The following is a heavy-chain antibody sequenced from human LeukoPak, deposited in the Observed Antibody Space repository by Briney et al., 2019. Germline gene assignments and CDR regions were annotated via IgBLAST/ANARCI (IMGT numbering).Heavy chain of an antibody. Sequence: GGSLRLSCAASGFTFSSYAMSWVRQAPGKGLEWVSAISGSDGSTYYADSVKGRFTISRDNSKNTLYLQMNSLRAEDTAVYYCARNLYSSGWYVGYWGQGILVTVSS. D-gene: IGHD6-19*01. J-gene: IGHJ4*02. CDR3: ARNLYSSGWYVGY. V-gene: IGHV3-23*01. CDR1: GFTFSSYA. CDR2: ISGSDGST.